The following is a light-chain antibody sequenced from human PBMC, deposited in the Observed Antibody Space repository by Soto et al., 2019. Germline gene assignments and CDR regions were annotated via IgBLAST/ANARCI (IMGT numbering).Light chain of an antibody. CDR1: QRVLFTSNNRNY. CDR2: WAS. J-gene: IGKJ2*01. Sequence: DIVMTKSPDSLAVSLGERATINCKSSQRVLFTSNNRNYIGWYQQKPGQSPTLLIYWASTRESGVPDRFSGSGSGTAFTLAINSVQAEDVAVYYCQQYYSIPRTFGQGTKLEIK. CDR3: QQYYSIPRT. V-gene: IGKV4-1*01.